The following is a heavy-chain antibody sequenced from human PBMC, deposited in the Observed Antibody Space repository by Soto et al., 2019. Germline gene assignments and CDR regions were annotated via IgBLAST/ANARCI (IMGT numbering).Heavy chain of an antibody. J-gene: IGHJ5*02. CDR2: IFYSGTT. Sequence: PSETLSLTCTVSGGSNSSGDDYWNWIRQPPGKGLEWIGYIFYSGTTSYNPSLKSRITISVDTSKNQFSLKLSSVTAADTAVYYCAKGGDWFGPWGQGTLVTVSS. CDR3: AKGGDWFGP. CDR1: GGSNSSGDDY. V-gene: IGHV4-30-4*01.